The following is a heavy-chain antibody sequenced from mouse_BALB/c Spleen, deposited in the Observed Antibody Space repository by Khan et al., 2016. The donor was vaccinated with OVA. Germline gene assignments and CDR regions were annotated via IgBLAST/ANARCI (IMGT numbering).Heavy chain of an antibody. J-gene: IGHJ2*01. Sequence: VQLKQSGAELGRPGSSVKLSCKTSGFTFTSYGIKWVKQRPGQGLEWIGYIYPGNGYTVYNEKFQGKATLTSDTSASTAYMQFRSLTSEDSAIYFCAAAYYRNYFDYWCQGTTLTVSS. CDR2: IYPGNGYT. CDR3: AAAYYRNYFDY. V-gene: IGHV1S134*01. D-gene: IGHD2-14*01. CDR1: GFTFTSYG.